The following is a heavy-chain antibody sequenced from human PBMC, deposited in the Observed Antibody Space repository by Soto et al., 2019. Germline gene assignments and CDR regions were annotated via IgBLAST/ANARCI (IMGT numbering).Heavy chain of an antibody. CDR2: FDPEDADT. J-gene: IGHJ4*02. V-gene: IGHV1-24*01. Sequence: GASVKFSCKVSGYTLTELSMHWVRQAPGKGLEWMGGFDPEDADTIYAQKFQGRVTMTEDTSTDTAYMELSNLRSEDTAVYYCATLKSDLGLSGNYFNYFDSWGQGTLVTVSS. CDR3: ATLKSDLGLSGNYFNYFDS. D-gene: IGHD3-10*01. CDR1: GYTLTELS.